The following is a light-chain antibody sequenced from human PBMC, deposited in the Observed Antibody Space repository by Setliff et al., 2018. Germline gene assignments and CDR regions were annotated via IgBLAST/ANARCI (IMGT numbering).Light chain of an antibody. CDR2: EVS. Sequence: QSALAQPPSASGSPGQSVTISCTGTSSDVGGYNYVSWYQQYPGKAPKLMISEVSKRASGVPDRFSGSKSGNTASLTVSGLQAEDEADYYCQSYGGRGNVIFGGGTQLTVL. V-gene: IGLV2-8*01. CDR3: QSYGGRGNVI. CDR1: SSDVGGYNY. J-gene: IGLJ2*01.